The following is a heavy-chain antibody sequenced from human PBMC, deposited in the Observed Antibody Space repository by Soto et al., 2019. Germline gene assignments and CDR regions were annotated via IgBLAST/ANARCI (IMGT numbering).Heavy chain of an antibody. Sequence: QVQLVQSGAEVKKPGASVKVSCKASGYTFITYGVSWVRQAPGLGLDWLGWISTYNGNTKYAGWLQGRVTMTTDKTTNTAYMELRNLRYDDTAVYYCSRGPTDYYDNSANYFLDYWGQGTLVTVSS. CDR1: GYTFITYG. CDR3: SRGPTDYYDNSANYFLDY. D-gene: IGHD3-22*01. CDR2: ISTYNGNT. J-gene: IGHJ4*02. V-gene: IGHV1-18*04.